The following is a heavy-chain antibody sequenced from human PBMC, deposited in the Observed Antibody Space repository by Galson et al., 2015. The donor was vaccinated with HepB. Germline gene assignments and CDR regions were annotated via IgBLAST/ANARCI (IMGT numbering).Heavy chain of an antibody. D-gene: IGHD3-22*01. J-gene: IGHJ4*02. Sequence: KFQGRVTITRDTSASTAYMELSSLRSEDTAVYYCARRGGAGSHYYDSSGYYPYFDYWGQGTLVTVSS. CDR3: ARRGGAGSHYYDSSGYYPYFDY. V-gene: IGHV1-3*01.